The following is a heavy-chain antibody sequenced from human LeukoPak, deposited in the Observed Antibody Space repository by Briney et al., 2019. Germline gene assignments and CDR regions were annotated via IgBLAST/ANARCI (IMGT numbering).Heavy chain of an antibody. CDR2: IYTSGST. Sequence: PSETLPLTCTVSGGSISSYYWSWIRQPTGKGLEWVGRIYTSGSTNYNPSLKSRVTMSVDTSKNQFSLKLSSVTAADTAVYYCARDLSIAVAGNWFDPWGQGTLVTVSS. J-gene: IGHJ5*02. CDR1: GGSISSYY. CDR3: ARDLSIAVAGNWFDP. D-gene: IGHD6-19*01. V-gene: IGHV4-4*07.